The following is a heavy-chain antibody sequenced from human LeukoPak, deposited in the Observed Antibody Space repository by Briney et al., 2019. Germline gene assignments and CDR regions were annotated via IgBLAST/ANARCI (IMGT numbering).Heavy chain of an antibody. CDR1: GFTFSTYS. Sequence: PGGSLRLSCAASGFTFSTYSMNWVRQAPGKGLEWVSSISSSGSYIYYADSVKGRFTISRDNAKNSLYLQMNSLRAEDTAVYYCASHYYGSGRGFDYWGQGTLVTVS. J-gene: IGHJ4*02. V-gene: IGHV3-21*01. CDR2: ISSSGSYI. D-gene: IGHD3-10*01. CDR3: ASHYYGSGRGFDY.